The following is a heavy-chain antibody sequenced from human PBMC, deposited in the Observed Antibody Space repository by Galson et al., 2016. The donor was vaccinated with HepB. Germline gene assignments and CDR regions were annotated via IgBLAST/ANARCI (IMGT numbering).Heavy chain of an antibody. CDR1: GGSLSSSSYY. D-gene: IGHD6-19*01. J-gene: IGHJ6*03. V-gene: IGHV4-39*01. CDR2: LYYTGGS. CDR3: ATGIVVAGRMYYYYLDV. Sequence: SETLSLTCTVSGGSLSSSSYYWGWIRQPPGKGLEWIGSLYYTGGSDYNPSLKSRVTISVDTSKNQFSLRVSSVTAADTAVYYCATGIVVAGRMYYYYLDVWGQGTSVTVSS.